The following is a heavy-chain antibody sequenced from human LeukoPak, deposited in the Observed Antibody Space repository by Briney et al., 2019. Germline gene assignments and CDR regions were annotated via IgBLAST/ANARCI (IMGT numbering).Heavy chain of an antibody. CDR1: GGSISSYY. V-gene: IGHV4-59*01. J-gene: IGHJ4*02. CDR2: IYYSGST. Sequence: KPSETLSLTCTLSGGSISSYYWSWIRQPPGKGLEWIGYIYYSGSTNYNPSLKSRVTISVDTSKNQFSLKLSSVTAADTAVYYCARDSPYSSSWLDYWGQGTLVTVSS. D-gene: IGHD6-13*01. CDR3: ARDSPYSSSWLDY.